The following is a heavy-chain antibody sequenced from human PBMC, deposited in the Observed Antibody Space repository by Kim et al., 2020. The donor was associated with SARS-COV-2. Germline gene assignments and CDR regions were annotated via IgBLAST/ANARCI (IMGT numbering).Heavy chain of an antibody. Sequence: SETLSLTCAVYGGSFSGYYWSWIRQPPGKGLEWMGEINHSGSTNYNPSLKSRVTISVDTSKNQFTLKLSSVTAADAAVYYCARGLKDDWGSGYWGQGTLVTVSS. CDR3: ARGLKDDWGSGY. V-gene: IGHV4-34*01. CDR2: INHSGST. D-gene: IGHD7-27*01. J-gene: IGHJ4*02. CDR1: GGSFSGYY.